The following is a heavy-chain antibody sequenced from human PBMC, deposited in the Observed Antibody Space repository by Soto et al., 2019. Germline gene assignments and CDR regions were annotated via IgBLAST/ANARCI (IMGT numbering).Heavy chain of an antibody. CDR2: ISGGGDAT. CDR3: AKKSLGSITFPALYYFDY. J-gene: IGHJ4*02. D-gene: IGHD7-27*01. CDR1: GFTFGNYA. Sequence: VQLLESGGGLVQPGGSLRLSCAASGFTFGNYAFSWVRQAHGKGLEWVSGISGGGDATYYPDSVKGRFTTSRDNSKNTVYLQMNILRAEDTAVYYCAKKSLGSITFPALYYFDYWGQGTLVTVSS. V-gene: IGHV3-23*01.